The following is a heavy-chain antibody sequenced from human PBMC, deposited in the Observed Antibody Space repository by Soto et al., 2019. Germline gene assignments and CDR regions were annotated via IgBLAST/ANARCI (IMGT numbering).Heavy chain of an antibody. V-gene: IGHV3-23*01. D-gene: IGHD5-12*01. J-gene: IGHJ4*02. CDR3: AKYLEAIVDTIQR. Sequence: VQLLESGGGLVQPGGSLRLSCAASGFTFSSYAMSWVRQAPGKWLEWVSALSGSGGSTYYADSVKGRFTSSIDNSKNTRYLQMNSLRAEDTAVYYCAKYLEAIVDTIQRWGQGTLVTVSS. CDR2: LSGSGGST. CDR1: GFTFSSYA.